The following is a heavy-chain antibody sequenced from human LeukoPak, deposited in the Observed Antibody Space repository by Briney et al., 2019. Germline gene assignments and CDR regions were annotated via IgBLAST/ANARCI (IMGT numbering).Heavy chain of an antibody. CDR2: ISHSGVTT. V-gene: IGHV3-23*01. Sequence: GGSLRLSCAASGFTFSGYAMSWVRQVPGKGLEWVSTISHSGVTTYHADPVRGRFTISRDNSKNTLYLQMNSLGADDTAVYYCAKDIAKNSPYGMDVWGQGTTVTVSS. J-gene: IGHJ6*02. CDR3: AKDIAKNSPYGMDV. CDR1: GFTFSGYA. D-gene: IGHD6-13*01.